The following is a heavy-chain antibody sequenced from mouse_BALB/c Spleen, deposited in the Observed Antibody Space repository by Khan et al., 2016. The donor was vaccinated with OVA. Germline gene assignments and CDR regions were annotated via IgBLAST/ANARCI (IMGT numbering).Heavy chain of an antibody. J-gene: IGHJ4*01. Sequence: QVQLKQSGPGLVAPSQSLSITCTVSGFPLSRYSVHWVRQPPGKGLEWLGMIWGGGSTDYNSALKSRLSISKDNSKSQVFLRMNSLQTDTTAMYDCSTTYYKYYVYYAVDDWGQGTSVTVSS. CDR2: IWGGGST. CDR3: STTYYKYYVYYAVDD. V-gene: IGHV2-6-4*01. D-gene: IGHD2-14*01. CDR1: GFPLSRYS.